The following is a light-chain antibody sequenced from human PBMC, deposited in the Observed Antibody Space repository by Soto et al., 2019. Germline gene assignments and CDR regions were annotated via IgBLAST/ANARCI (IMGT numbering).Light chain of an antibody. Sequence: QSALAQPASVSGSPGQSTTISCTGTSSDVGAYNSVSWYQQHPHRAPQVIIYKGTQWPSGVSNRFSGSTSGNAASLTISALQADDEADYFCCSSAPESTYVFGTGTKVTVL. J-gene: IGLJ1*01. V-gene: IGLV2-23*01. CDR1: SSDVGAYNS. CDR3: CSSAPESTYV. CDR2: KGT.